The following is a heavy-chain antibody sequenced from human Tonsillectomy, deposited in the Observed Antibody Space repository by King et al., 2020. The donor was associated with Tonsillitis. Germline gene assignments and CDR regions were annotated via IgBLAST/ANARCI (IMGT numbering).Heavy chain of an antibody. J-gene: IGHJ2*01. CDR3: ARGGINYYDSSGYHWYFDL. Sequence: QLVQSGAEVKKPGASVKVSCKASGYTFTGYYMHWVRQAPGRGLEWMGWINPNSGGTNYAQTFQGRVTMTRDTSISTAYMELSRLRSDDTAVYYCARGGINYYDSSGYHWYFDLWGRGTLVTVSS. CDR2: INPNSGGT. V-gene: IGHV1-2*02. D-gene: IGHD3-22*01. CDR1: GYTFTGYY.